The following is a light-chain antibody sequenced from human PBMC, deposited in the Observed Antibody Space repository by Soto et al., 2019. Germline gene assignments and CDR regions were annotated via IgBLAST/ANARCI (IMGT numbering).Light chain of an antibody. V-gene: IGKV1-39*01. J-gene: IGKJ4*01. CDR3: QHSNSTPN. CDR2: AAS. CDR1: QSISRW. Sequence: IQIGQPPSILCASVRDRVTITFRASQSISRWLAWYQKKRRKATMLLIYAASSLQRGVPSRCSGSGSGTDFTLTISILQPEDFANYYCQHSNSTPNFGRGTKVDIK.